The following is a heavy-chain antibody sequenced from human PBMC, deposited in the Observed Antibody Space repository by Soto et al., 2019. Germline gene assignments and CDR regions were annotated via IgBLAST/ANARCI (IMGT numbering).Heavy chain of an antibody. V-gene: IGHV2-5*02. J-gene: IGHJ4*02. CDR1: GFSLSTSGVG. CDR3: ARKGSGDYALDY. D-gene: IGHD4-17*01. CDR2: IYWDDVK. Sequence: ESGPTLVNPTQTLTLTCTLSGFSLSTSGVGVGWIRQSPGKALEWLAVIYWDDVKHYSPSLERRLTITKDTSESEVVLTMTNMDPVDTATYYCARKGSGDYALDYWGQGILVTVSS.